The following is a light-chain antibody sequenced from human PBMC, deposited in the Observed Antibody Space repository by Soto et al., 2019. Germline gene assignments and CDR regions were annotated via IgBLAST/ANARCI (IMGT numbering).Light chain of an antibody. CDR2: DVS. CDR3: CSYAGSYTVV. CDR1: GCDVGGYNF. V-gene: IGLV2-11*01. Sequence: QSALTQPRSVSGAPGQSVTISCTGTGCDVGGYNFVSWYQQCPGKAPKLMIYDVSKRPSGVPDRFSGSKSGNTASLTISGLQAEDDADYYCCSYAGSYTVVFGGGTKLTVL. J-gene: IGLJ3*02.